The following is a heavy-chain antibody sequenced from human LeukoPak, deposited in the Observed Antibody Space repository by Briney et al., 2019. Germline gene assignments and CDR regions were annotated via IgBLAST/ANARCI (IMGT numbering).Heavy chain of an antibody. CDR2: INHYDGNK. D-gene: IGHD2-15*01. J-gene: IGHJ4*02. V-gene: IGHV1-18*01. CDR3: ARAHIYCSGGSCYSYYLGY. CDR1: GYTFTSYG. Sequence: ASVKLSCKASGYTFTSYGISWVRQAPGQGLEWMGKINHYDGNKNYAHNLQGRFAITTDKATSTPYLELKSLRSDDTAVYYCARAHIYCSGGSCYSYYLGYWGQGNL.